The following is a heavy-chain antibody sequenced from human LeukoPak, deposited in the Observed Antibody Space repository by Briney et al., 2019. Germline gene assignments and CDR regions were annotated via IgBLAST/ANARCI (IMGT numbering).Heavy chain of an antibody. CDR3: ARGYCTNGVCFYLDY. V-gene: IGHV3-74*01. CDR1: GFTFRNFW. Sequence: GGSLRLSCAASGFTFRNFWMHWVRQVPGKGLVWVSRINTDGTDTDYGDSVKGRFTISRDHASNTLYLQMNSLRDEDAAVYYCARGYCTNGVCFYLDYWGQGTLVTVSS. CDR2: INTDGTDT. D-gene: IGHD2-8*01. J-gene: IGHJ4*02.